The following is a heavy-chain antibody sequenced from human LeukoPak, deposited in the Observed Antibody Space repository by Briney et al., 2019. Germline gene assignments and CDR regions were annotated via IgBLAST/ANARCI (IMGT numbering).Heavy chain of an antibody. CDR1: GGSISSSGYY. V-gene: IGHV4-39*02. Sequence: SETLSLTCTVSGGSISSSGYYWGWIRQSPGRGLEWIGSVYYSGTTYYNPSLRSRVTISVDTSKNQFSLKLTSLTAADTAVYYCARDSSRYDILTGSDYWGQGTLVTVSS. D-gene: IGHD3-9*01. CDR2: VYYSGTT. CDR3: ARDSSRYDILTGSDY. J-gene: IGHJ4*02.